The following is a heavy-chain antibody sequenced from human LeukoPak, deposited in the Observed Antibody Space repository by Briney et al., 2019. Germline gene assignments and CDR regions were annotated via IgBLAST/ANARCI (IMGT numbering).Heavy chain of an antibody. J-gene: IGHJ5*02. CDR1: GYTFTGYY. D-gene: IGHD3-22*01. CDR3: ARVSYYYDSSGYWWFDP. Sequence: ASVKVSCKASGYTFTGYYMHWVRQAPGQGLEWMGWISAYNGNTNYAQKLQGRVTMTTDTSTSTAYMELRSLRSDDTAVYYCARVSYYYDSSGYWWFDPWGQGTLVTVSS. V-gene: IGHV1-18*04. CDR2: ISAYNGNT.